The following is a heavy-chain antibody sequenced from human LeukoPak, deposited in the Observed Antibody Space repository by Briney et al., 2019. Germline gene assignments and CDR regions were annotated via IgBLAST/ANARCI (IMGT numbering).Heavy chain of an antibody. D-gene: IGHD4-17*01. CDR3: AKGAHIYGDYGAVDI. CDR2: IWYDGNRK. CDR1: GFTFSDYG. V-gene: IGHV3-33*06. Sequence: PGRSLRLSCTGSGFTFSDYGMHWVRQAPGKGLEWVAVIWYDGNRKYYADSVKGRVTISRDNSKNTQYLQMNSLRAEDTAVYYCAKGAHIYGDYGAVDIWGQGTMVTISS. J-gene: IGHJ3*02.